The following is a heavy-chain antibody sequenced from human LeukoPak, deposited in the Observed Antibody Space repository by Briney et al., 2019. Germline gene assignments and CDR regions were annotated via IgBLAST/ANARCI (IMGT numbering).Heavy chain of an antibody. CDR1: GYTFTGYY. V-gene: IGHV1-2*02. D-gene: IGHD1-1*01. CDR2: INPNSGGT. J-gene: IGHJ4*02. Sequence: ASVKVSCKASGYTFTGYYMHWVRQAPRQGLEWMGWINPNSGGTNYAQKFQGRVTMTRDTSISTAYMELSRLRSDDTAVYYCARGGERGGGYDSFDYGGKEPLVPVS. CDR3: ARGGERGGGYDSFDY.